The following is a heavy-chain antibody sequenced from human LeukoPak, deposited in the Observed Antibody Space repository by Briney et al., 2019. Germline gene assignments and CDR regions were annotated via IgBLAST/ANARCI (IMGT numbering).Heavy chain of an antibody. CDR1: GFTFSSYG. D-gene: IGHD3-3*01. V-gene: IGHV3-30*03. CDR2: ISYDGSNT. CDR3: AREEWYYFDY. J-gene: IGHJ4*02. Sequence: GRSLRLSCAASGFTFSSYGMHWVRQAPGKGLEWVAVISYDGSNTYYEDSVKGRFTISRDNSKNTLYLQMNSLRAEDMAVYYCAREEWYYFDYWGQGTLVTVSS.